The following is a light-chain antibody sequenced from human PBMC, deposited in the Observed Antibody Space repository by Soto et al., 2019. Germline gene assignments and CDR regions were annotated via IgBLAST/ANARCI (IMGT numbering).Light chain of an antibody. CDR1: SSNIGSNY. CDR3: VTWDNSLSGVL. CDR2: DTS. V-gene: IGLV1-51*01. J-gene: IGLJ2*01. Sequence: QSVLTQPPSVSAAPGQKVTISCSGSSSNIGSNYVSWYQQVPGTAPKLLIYDTSKRPSGIPDRFSGSKSGTSATLGITGLQTGDEADYYCVTWDNSLSGVLFGGGTKVTVL.